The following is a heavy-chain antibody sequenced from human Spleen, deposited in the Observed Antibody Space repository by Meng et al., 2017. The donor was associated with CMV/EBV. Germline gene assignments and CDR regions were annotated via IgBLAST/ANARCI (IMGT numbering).Heavy chain of an antibody. CDR2: ISYDGSNK. D-gene: IGHD3-3*01. CDR1: GFTFSSYA. CDR3: ARPGRFLEWLRFDY. V-gene: IGHV3-30-3*01. J-gene: IGHJ4*02. Sequence: QVQLVESGGGVVQPGRSLRLSCAASGFTFSSYAMHWVRQAPGKGLEWVAVISYDGSNKYYADSVKGRFTISRDNSKNTLYLQMNSLRAEDTAVYYCARPGRFLEWLRFDYWGQGTLVTVSS.